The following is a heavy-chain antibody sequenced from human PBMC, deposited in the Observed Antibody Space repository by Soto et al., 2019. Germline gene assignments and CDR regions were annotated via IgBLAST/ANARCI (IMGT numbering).Heavy chain of an antibody. V-gene: IGHV1-18*01. J-gene: IGHJ6*03. CDR2: ISAYNGNT. CDR3: ARGPPIVVVPAAIPQTYYYYYMDV. Sequence: QVQLVQSGAEVKKPGASVKVSCKASGYTFTSYGISWVRQAPGQGLEWMGWISAYNGNTNYAQKLQGRVTMTTDTSTSTAYRELRSRRSDDTAVYYCARGPPIVVVPAAIPQTYYYYYMDVWGKGTTVTVSS. CDR1: GYTFTSYG. D-gene: IGHD2-2*01.